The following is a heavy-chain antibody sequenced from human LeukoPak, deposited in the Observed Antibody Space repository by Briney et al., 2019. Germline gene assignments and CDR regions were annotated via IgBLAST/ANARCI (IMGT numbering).Heavy chain of an antibody. CDR2: IYYSGST. V-gene: IGHV4-59*08. CDR3: ASSPRLTTSWFLFDS. CDR1: GGSISSYY. J-gene: IGHJ5*01. D-gene: IGHD2-2*01. Sequence: SETLPLTCTVSGGSISSYYWSWIRQPPGKGLEWIGYIYYSGSTNYNPSLKTRLHLSVDTSKNRFSLKLSAVTAADTAVYYCASSPRLTTSWFLFDSWGHGTLVTVSS.